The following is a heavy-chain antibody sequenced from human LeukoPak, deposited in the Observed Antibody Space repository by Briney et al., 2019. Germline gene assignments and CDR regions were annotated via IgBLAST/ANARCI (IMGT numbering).Heavy chain of an antibody. J-gene: IGHJ4*02. V-gene: IGHV3-49*03. CDR2: IRSKAYGGTT. D-gene: IGHD3-9*01. CDR3: TSEYDILTGYYGFGWY. Sequence: GGSLRLSCTASGFTFGDYAMSWFRQAPGKGLEWVGFIRSKAYGGTTEYAASVKGRFTISRDDSKSIAYLQMNSLKTEDTAVYYCTSEYDILTGYYGFGWYWGQGTLVTVSS. CDR1: GFTFGDYA.